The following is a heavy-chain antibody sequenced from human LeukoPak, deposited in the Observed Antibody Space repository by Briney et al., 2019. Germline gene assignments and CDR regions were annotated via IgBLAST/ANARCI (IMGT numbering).Heavy chain of an antibody. D-gene: IGHD2-8*01. CDR3: ARAPVLHAPFDY. Sequence: SVKVSCKASGYPFIAHFLNWVRQAPGQGLEWMGGIIPIFGTANYAQKFQGRVTITADESTSTAYMELSSLRSEDTAVYYCARAPVLHAPFDYWGQGTLVTVSS. V-gene: IGHV1-69*13. CDR2: IIPIFGTA. CDR1: GYPFIAHF. J-gene: IGHJ4*02.